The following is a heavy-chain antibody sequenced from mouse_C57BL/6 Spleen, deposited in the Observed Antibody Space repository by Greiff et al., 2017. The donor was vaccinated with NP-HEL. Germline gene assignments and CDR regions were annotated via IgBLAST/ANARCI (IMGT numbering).Heavy chain of an antibody. Sequence: VQLQQSGPGLVKPSQSLSLTCSVTGYSITSGYYWNWIRQFPGNKLEWMGYISYDGSNNYNPSLKNRISITRDTSKNQFFLKLNSVTTEDTATYYCARDLRTDDYWGQGTTLTVSS. D-gene: IGHD1-1*01. CDR3: ARDLRTDDY. CDR1: GYSITSGYY. CDR2: ISYDGSN. J-gene: IGHJ2*01. V-gene: IGHV3-6*01.